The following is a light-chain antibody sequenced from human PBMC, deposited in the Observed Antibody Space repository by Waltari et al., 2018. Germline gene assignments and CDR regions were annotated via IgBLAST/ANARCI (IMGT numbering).Light chain of an antibody. V-gene: IGLV3-19*01. J-gene: IGLJ2*01. CDR2: DKN. Sequence: SSELTQDPAVSVAMGQTVTITCQGNGLRSYYASWYHQRPGQAPILIMYDKNNRPSGLPDRFAGSNSDNTASLTIAGAQAEDEASYYCHPRAASGVGGSFGGGTKLTVL. CDR3: HPRAASGVGGS. CDR1: GLRSYY.